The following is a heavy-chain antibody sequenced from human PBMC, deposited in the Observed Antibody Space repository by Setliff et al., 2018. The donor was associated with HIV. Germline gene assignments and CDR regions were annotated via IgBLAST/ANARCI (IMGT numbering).Heavy chain of an antibody. J-gene: IGHJ4*02. D-gene: IGHD1-1*01. CDR3: ASAGSGTRAPPRY. Sequence: SETLSLTCDVSGFSISSRYYWGWIRQPPGKGLEWIGEIDHRGRPKYNPSLNSRVTMSVDKSRNQFSLKVSSVTAADTAVYYCASAGSGTRAPPRYWGQGTLVTVSS. V-gene: IGHV4-38-2*01. CDR2: IDHRGRP. CDR1: GFSISSRYY.